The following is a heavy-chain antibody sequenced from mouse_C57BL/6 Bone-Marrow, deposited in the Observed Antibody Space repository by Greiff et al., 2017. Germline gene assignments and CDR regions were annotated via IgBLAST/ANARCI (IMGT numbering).Heavy chain of an antibody. D-gene: IGHD2-2*01. CDR3: TTSYGYGGAY. Sequence: EVQVVESGAELVRPGASVKLSCTASGFNIKDDYMHWVKQRPEQGLEWIGWIDPENGDTEYASKFQGKATITADTSSNTAYLQLSSLTSEDTAVYYCTTSYGYGGAYWGQGTLVTVSA. CDR2: IDPENGDT. V-gene: IGHV14-4*01. CDR1: GFNIKDDY. J-gene: IGHJ3*01.